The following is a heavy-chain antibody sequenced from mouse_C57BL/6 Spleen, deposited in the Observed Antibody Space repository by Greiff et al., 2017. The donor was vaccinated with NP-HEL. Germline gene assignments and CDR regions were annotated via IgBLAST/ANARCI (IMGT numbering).Heavy chain of an antibody. J-gene: IGHJ3*01. D-gene: IGHD1-1*01. CDR2: ISNGGGST. Sequence: EVQLQESGGGLVQPGGSLKLSCAASGFTFSDYYMYWVRQTPEKRLEWVAYISNGGGSTYYPDTVKGRFTISRDNAKNTLYLQMSRLKSEDTAMYYCARRDYYGSTWFAYWGQGTLVTVSA. V-gene: IGHV5-12*01. CDR1: GFTFSDYY. CDR3: ARRDYYGSTWFAY.